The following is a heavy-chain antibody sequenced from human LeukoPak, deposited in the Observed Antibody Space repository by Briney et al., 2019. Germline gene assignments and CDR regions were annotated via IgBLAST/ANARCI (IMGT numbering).Heavy chain of an antibody. J-gene: IGHJ4*02. V-gene: IGHV3-74*01. CDR1: GFTFSSYW. CDR2: INTDGSST. CDR3: ARAPGSISIY. D-gene: IGHD3-10*01. Sequence: GGSLRLSCAASGFTFSSYWMHWVRQAPGKGLVWVSRINTDGSSTGYADSVKGRFTISRDDAKSTLYLQMNSLRAEDTAVYYCARAPGSISIYWGQGTLVTVST.